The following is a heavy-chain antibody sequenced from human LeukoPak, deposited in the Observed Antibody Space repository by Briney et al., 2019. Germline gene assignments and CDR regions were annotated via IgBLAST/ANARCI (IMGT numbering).Heavy chain of an antibody. CDR3: AKDSRAVGDTETDY. Sequence: GGSLRLSCAASGFTFSSYAMSWVRQAPGKGLEWVSAISGSGGSTYYADSVKGRFTISRDNSKNTLYLQMNSLRAEDTAVYYCAKDSRAVGDTETDYWGQGTLVTVSS. V-gene: IGHV3-23*01. D-gene: IGHD1-26*01. CDR1: GFTFSSYA. J-gene: IGHJ4*02. CDR2: ISGSGGST.